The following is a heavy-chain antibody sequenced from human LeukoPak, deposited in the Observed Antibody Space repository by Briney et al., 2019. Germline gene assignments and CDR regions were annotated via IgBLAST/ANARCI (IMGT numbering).Heavy chain of an antibody. J-gene: IGHJ4*02. CDR1: GGSFSGYY. D-gene: IGHD5-24*01. CDR3: ARADPGRDGYNYPIDY. V-gene: IGHV4-34*01. Sequence: SETLSLTCAVYGGSFSGYYWSWIRQPPGKGLEWIGEINHRGSTNYNPSLKSRVTISVDTSKHQFSLKLSSVTAADTAVYYCARADPGRDGYNYPIDYWGQGTLVTVSS. CDR2: INHRGST.